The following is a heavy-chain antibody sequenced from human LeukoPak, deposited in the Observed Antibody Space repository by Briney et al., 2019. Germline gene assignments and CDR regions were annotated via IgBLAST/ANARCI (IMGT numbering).Heavy chain of an antibody. D-gene: IGHD2-15*01. J-gene: IGHJ5*02. Sequence: PGGSLRLSCAASGFTFSRYAMHWVSQAPGKRLEWVAVISYDGSNKYYADSVKGRFTISRDNSKNTLYLQMNSLRAEDTAVYYCARVVANWFDPWGQGTLVTVSS. V-gene: IGHV3-30*04. CDR1: GFTFSRYA. CDR3: ARVVANWFDP. CDR2: ISYDGSNK.